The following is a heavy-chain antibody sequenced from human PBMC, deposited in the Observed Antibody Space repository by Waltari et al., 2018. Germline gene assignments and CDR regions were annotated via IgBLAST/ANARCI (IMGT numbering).Heavy chain of an antibody. J-gene: IGHJ4*02. CDR2: IYYSGST. CDR3: ARQTKFWSDFDY. CDR1: GGSISSSSSY. D-gene: IGHD3-3*01. V-gene: IGHV4-39*01. Sequence: QLQLQESGPGLVKPSETLSLTCTVSGGSISSSSSYWGWIRQPPGKGLEWIGSIYYSGSTYYNPSLKSRVTISVDTSKNQFSLKLSSVTAADTAVYYCARQTKFWSDFDYWGQGTLVTVSS.